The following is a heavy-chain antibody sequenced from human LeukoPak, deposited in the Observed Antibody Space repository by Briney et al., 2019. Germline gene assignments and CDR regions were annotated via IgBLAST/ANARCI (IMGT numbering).Heavy chain of an antibody. D-gene: IGHD2-2*01. J-gene: IGHJ6*03. Sequence: ASVKVSCKTSGYPFTTWEINWVRQAAGQGLEWMGWVHPNSGNTAYAQKFQGRVTMTRDTSISTAYMELSSLRSEDTAVYYCARGGTSPTYYYYMDVWGKGTTVTVSS. CDR3: ARGGTSPTYYYYMDV. CDR1: GYPFTTWE. V-gene: IGHV1-8*01. CDR2: VHPNSGNT.